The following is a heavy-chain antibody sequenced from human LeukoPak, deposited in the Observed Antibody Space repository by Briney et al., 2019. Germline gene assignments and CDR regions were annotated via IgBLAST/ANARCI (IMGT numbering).Heavy chain of an antibody. V-gene: IGHV3-53*01. CDR1: GFTVSSNY. CDR2: IYSGGST. CDR3: ARRYCSGGSCYFDY. J-gene: IGHJ4*02. D-gene: IGHD2-15*01. Sequence: GGSLRLSCAASGFTVSSNYMSWVRQAPGKGLEWVSVIYSGGSTYYADSVKGRFTISRDNSKNTLYLQMNSLRAEDTAVYYCARRYCSGGSCYFDYWGQGTLVTVSS.